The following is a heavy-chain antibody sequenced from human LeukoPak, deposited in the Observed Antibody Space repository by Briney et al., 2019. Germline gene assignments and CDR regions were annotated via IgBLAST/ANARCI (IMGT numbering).Heavy chain of an antibody. CDR1: GGSISSSSYY. Sequence: PSETLSLTCTVSGGSISSSSYYWGWIRQPPGKGLEWIGSIYYSGSTYYNPSLKSRVTISVDTSNNQFSLKLNSVTAADTAVYYCASVYSSSWPDAFDIWGQGTMVTVSS. V-gene: IGHV4-39*07. D-gene: IGHD6-13*01. CDR2: IYYSGST. CDR3: ASVYSSSWPDAFDI. J-gene: IGHJ3*02.